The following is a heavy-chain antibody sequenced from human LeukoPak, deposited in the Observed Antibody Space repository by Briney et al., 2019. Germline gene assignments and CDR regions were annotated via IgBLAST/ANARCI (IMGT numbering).Heavy chain of an antibody. D-gene: IGHD3-22*01. CDR2: INPNSGGT. Sequence: GASVKVSCKASGYTFTGYYMHWVRQAPGQGLEWMGWINPNSGGTNYAQKFQGRVTMTRDTSISTAYMELSRLRSDDTAVYYCARARFGLSSGYYEFDYWGQGTLVTVSS. J-gene: IGHJ4*02. CDR3: ARARFGLSSGYYEFDY. CDR1: GYTFTGYY. V-gene: IGHV1-2*02.